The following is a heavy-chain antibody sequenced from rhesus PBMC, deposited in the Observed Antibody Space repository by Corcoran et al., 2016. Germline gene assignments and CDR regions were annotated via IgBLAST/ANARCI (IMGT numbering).Heavy chain of an antibody. CDR3: ARGGAQGYSYSQFFDY. D-gene: IGHD5-12*01. V-gene: IGHV4S11*01. CDR2: IYCSGSST. Sequence: QVQLQESGPGLVTPLETLSLTCAVSGGSISSNYWSWIRQPPGKGLEWIGYIYCSGSSTNYNPSLKSRVTLSVDTSKNQFSLKLSSVTAADTAVYYCARGGAQGYSYSQFFDYWGQGVLVTVSS. J-gene: IGHJ4*01. CDR1: GGSISSNY.